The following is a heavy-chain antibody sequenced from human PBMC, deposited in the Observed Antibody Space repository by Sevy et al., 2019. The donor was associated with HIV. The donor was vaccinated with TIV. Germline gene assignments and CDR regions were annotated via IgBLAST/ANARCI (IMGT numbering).Heavy chain of an antibody. D-gene: IGHD6-13*01. CDR2: INWNGGST. Sequence: GGSLRLSCAASGFTFDDYGMSWVRQAPGKGLEWVSGINWNGGSTGYADSVKGRFTISRDNPKNSLYLQMNSLRAEDTALYHCARGKVRRYSSSLQGFDSWGQGTLVTVSS. V-gene: IGHV3-20*01. J-gene: IGHJ5*01. CDR1: GFTFDDYG. CDR3: ARGKVRRYSSSLQGFDS.